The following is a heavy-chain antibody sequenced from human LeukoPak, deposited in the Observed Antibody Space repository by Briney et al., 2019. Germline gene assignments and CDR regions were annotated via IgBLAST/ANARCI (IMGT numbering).Heavy chain of an antibody. V-gene: IGHV4-30-2*01. CDR1: GGSISSGGYS. D-gene: IGHD3-22*01. J-gene: IGHJ4*02. Sequence: SETLSLTCAVSGGSISSGGYSWSWIRQPPGKGLEWIGYIYHSGSTYYNPSLKSRVTISVDRSKNQFSLKLKSVTAADTAVYFCARAVYYYDSSGYYYGVYFDYWGQGTLVTVSP. CDR3: ARAVYYYDSSGYYYGVYFDY. CDR2: IYHSGST.